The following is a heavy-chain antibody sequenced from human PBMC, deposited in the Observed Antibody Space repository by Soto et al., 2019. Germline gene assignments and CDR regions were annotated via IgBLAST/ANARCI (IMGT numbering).Heavy chain of an antibody. CDR3: ARDQKSHLDYGGNPGWFDP. CDR2: ISAYNGNT. V-gene: IGHV1-18*01. D-gene: IGHD4-17*01. J-gene: IGHJ5*02. CDR1: GYTFTSYG. Sequence: QVQLVQSGAEVKKPGASVKVSCKASGYTFTSYGISWVRQAPGQGLEWMGWISAYNGNTNYAQKLQGRVTMTTDTSTSTAYMELRSLRSDDTAVDYCARDQKSHLDYGGNPGWFDPWGQGTLVTVSS.